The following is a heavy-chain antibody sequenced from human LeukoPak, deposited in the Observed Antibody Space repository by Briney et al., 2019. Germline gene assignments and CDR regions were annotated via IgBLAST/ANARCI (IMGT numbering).Heavy chain of an antibody. CDR3: ARVYYYYYMDV. CDR1: GFTFSSYW. J-gene: IGHJ6*03. Sequence: GGSLRLSCAASGFTFSSYWMHWVRHAPGTGLVWVSRISSDGTNTYYADSVKGRFSISRDNAKNTLYLQMNSLRAEGTAMYYCARVYYYYYMDVWGRGTTVTVSS. CDR2: ISSDGTNT. V-gene: IGHV3-74*01.